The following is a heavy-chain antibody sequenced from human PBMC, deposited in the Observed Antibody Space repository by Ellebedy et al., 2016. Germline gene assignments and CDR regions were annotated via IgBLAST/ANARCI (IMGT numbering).Heavy chain of an antibody. CDR3: ARGGPVVVASAMGWFNP. J-gene: IGHJ5*02. CDR2: MSHTGAS. D-gene: IGHD2-2*01. V-gene: IGHV4-61*08. Sequence: SETLSLXXSVSGGSISTGDYYWSWIRQPPGKGLEWIAYMSHTGASNSSPSLKSRVTMSVDTSKSQFSLKMRSVTAADTAVYYCARGGPVVVASAMGWFNPWGQGTLVTVSS. CDR1: GGSISTGDYY.